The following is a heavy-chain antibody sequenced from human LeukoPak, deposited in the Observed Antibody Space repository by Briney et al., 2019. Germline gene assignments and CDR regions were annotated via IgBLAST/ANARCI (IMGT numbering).Heavy chain of an antibody. CDR2: ISSSGSLI. CDR1: ESTFSSFP. CDR3: AKIGVSGQWYFDL. Sequence: GGSLSLSCTASESTFSSFPMSWVRQAPGRGVEWVSSISSSGSLIYYAASLKRRFTVSRYNANNSLYVQMNSLRAEDTALYYCAKIGVSGQWYFDLWGRGTLVTVSS. V-gene: IGHV3-21*01. D-gene: IGHD5/OR15-5a*01. J-gene: IGHJ2*01.